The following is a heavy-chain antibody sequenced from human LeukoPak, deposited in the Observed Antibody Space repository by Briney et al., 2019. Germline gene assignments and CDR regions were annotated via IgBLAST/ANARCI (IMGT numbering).Heavy chain of an antibody. D-gene: IGHD2-2*01. Sequence: SVKVSCKASGGTFSSYAISWVRQAPGRGLEWMGGIIPIFGTANYAQKFQGRATITTDESTSTAYMELSSLRSEDTAVYYCARDAGYCSSTSCYLRDRYYYYYMDVWGKGTTVTVSS. J-gene: IGHJ6*03. CDR2: IIPIFGTA. CDR1: GGTFSSYA. CDR3: ARDAGYCSSTSCYLRDRYYYYYMDV. V-gene: IGHV1-69*05.